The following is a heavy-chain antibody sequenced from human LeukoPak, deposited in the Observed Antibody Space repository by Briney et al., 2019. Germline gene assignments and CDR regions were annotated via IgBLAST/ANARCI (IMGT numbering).Heavy chain of an antibody. CDR2: ISGSGATT. CDR1: GFTFSSYD. V-gene: IGHV3-23*01. Sequence: GGSLRLSCAASGFTFSSYDMSWVRQAPGKGLEWVSAISGSGATTYYADSVKGRFTISRDNSKNTLYLQMSSLRAEDTAVYYCAKSSLAHQGYYYGMDVWGQGTTVTVSS. J-gene: IGHJ6*02. CDR3: AKSSLAHQGYYYGMDV.